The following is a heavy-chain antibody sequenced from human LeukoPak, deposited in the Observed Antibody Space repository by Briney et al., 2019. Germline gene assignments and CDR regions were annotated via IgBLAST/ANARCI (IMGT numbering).Heavy chain of an antibody. CDR1: GGSISSYY. D-gene: IGHD6-19*01. J-gene: IGHJ5*02. CDR3: AKKGQYSSGWYGANWFDP. CDR2: VYYSGST. Sequence: PSETLSLTCTVSGGSISSYYWSWIRQPPGKGLEWIGYVYYSGSTNYNPSLKSRVTISVDTSNNQFSLNLTSVTAADTAVYYCAKKGQYSSGWYGANWFDPWGQGTLVTVSS. V-gene: IGHV4-59*08.